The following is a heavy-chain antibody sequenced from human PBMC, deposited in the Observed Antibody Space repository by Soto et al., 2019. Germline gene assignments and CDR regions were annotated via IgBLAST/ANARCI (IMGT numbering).Heavy chain of an antibody. V-gene: IGHV3-74*01. J-gene: IGHJ4*02. CDR2: INPDATTI. CDR1: GFTFSNYW. D-gene: IGHD3-10*01. Sequence: LRLSCATSGFTFSNYWIHWVRQAPGEGLVWVSRINPDATTINYADSVKGRFTVSRDNAKNTLYLQMNSLRAEDTAVYYCATAGSYRFDHWGQGTLVTVSS. CDR3: ATAGSYRFDH.